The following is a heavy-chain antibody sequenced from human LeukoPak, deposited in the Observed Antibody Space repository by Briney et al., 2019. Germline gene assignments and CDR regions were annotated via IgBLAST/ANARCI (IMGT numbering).Heavy chain of an antibody. V-gene: IGHV3-53*01. CDR1: GFTVSCNY. Sequence: GGSLRLSCAASGFTVSCNYMSWVRQAPGKGLEWVSTVYMDGRAFYADSVKGRFTVSRDNSKNTLYLQMNSLRAGDTAVFYCARPYSSGWYRDMDVWGTGTTVTVSS. CDR2: VYMDGRA. D-gene: IGHD6-19*01. J-gene: IGHJ6*03. CDR3: ARPYSSGWYRDMDV.